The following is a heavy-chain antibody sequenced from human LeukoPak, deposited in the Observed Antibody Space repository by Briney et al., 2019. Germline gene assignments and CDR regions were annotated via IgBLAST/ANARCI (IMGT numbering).Heavy chain of an antibody. CDR1: GGSFSDYC. CDR3: ACRELMDV. J-gene: IGHJ6*02. Sequence: PSETLSVTCAVYGGSFSDYCWSWIRQSPGRGLEWIGEINHSGSANYNPSLESRVTISIDTSKNQFSLKLSSVTAADTAVYYRACRELMDVWGQGTTVTVSS. CDR2: INHSGSA. V-gene: IGHV4-34*01. D-gene: IGHD1-7*01.